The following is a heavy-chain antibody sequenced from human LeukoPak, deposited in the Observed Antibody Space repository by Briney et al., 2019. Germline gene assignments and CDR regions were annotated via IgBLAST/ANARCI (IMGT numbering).Heavy chain of an antibody. Sequence: ASVKASCKASGYTFTSYDINWVRQATGQGLEWMGWMNTYSGNTGYAQKLQGRVTITRNTSISTAYMELSSLRSDDTAVYYCATAAGTGDYYYYDYMYVWGKGTTVTVSS. J-gene: IGHJ6*03. D-gene: IGHD6-13*01. CDR3: ATAAGTGDYYYYDYMYV. CDR1: GYTFTSYD. CDR2: MNTYSGNT. V-gene: IGHV1-8*03.